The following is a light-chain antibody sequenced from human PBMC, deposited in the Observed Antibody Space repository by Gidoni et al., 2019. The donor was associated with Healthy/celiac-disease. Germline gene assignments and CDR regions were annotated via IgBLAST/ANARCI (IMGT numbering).Light chain of an antibody. Sequence: DIVMTQSPLSLPVTPGEPASISCRSSQSLLHSNGYNYLDWYLQKPGQSPQLLIYLGSNRASGVPDRFSGSGSGTDFTLKISRVEAEDVGVYYCMQALQTQNTFGQXTKLEIK. J-gene: IGKJ2*01. CDR2: LGS. CDR1: QSLLHSNGYNY. V-gene: IGKV2-28*01. CDR3: MQALQTQNT.